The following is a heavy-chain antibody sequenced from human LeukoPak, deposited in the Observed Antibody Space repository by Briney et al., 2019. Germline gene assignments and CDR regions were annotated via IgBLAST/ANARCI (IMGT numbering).Heavy chain of an antibody. CDR1: GFTFSSYW. J-gene: IGHJ4*02. V-gene: IGHV3-7*01. Sequence: PGGSLRLSCVASGFTFSSYWMSWVRRAPGKGLEWVAKIKQDGSGEYYLDSVKGRFTISRDNAKNSLYLQMNSLRAEDTAVYFCTTGYSSGWYNEGNYWGQGTLVTVSS. CDR3: TTGYSSGWYNEGNY. D-gene: IGHD6-19*01. CDR2: IKQDGSGE.